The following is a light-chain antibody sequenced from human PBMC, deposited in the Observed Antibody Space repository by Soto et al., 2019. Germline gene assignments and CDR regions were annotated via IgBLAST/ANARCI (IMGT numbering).Light chain of an antibody. CDR1: QSLLHSDGKTY. CDR3: QQSYSTPWT. Sequence: MTQTPLSLSFTPGQPACISCQSSQSLLHSDGKTYLYWYQQKPGKAPKLLIYAASSLQSGVPSRFSGSGSGTDFTLTISSLQPEDFATYYCQQSYSTPWTFGQGTIVDIK. V-gene: IGKV1-39*01. CDR2: AAS. J-gene: IGKJ1*01.